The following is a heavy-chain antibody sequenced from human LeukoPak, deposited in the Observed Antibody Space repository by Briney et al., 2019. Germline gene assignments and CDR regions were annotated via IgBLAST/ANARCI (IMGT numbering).Heavy chain of an antibody. Sequence: ASVKVSCKASGYTFTSYGISWVRQAPGQGLEWMGWISAYDGNTNYAQKLQGRVTMTTDTSTSTAYMELRSLRSDDTAVYYCAGERRLLWFGDDYGMDVWGQGTTVTVSS. D-gene: IGHD3-10*01. J-gene: IGHJ6*02. CDR3: AGERRLLWFGDDYGMDV. CDR1: GYTFTSYG. CDR2: ISAYDGNT. V-gene: IGHV1-18*01.